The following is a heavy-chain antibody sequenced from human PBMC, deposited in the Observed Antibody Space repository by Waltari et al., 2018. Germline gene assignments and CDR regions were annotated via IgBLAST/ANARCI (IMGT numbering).Heavy chain of an antibody. D-gene: IGHD3-10*01. Sequence: QVQLQESGPGLVKPSQTLSLTCTVSGGSISSGGYYWSWIRQHPGKGLERIGYIYYSGSTYYNPSLKSLVTISVDTSKNQFSLKLSSVTAADTAVYYCARARYGSGSYYFDYWGQGTLVTVSS. CDR2: IYYSGST. V-gene: IGHV4-31*01. J-gene: IGHJ4*02. CDR3: ARARYGSGSYYFDY. CDR1: GGSISSGGYY.